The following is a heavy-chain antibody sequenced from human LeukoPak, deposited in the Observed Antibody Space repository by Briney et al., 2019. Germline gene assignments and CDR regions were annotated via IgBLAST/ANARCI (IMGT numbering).Heavy chain of an antibody. Sequence: PSETLSLTCAVSGGSISSSNWWSWVRQPPGKGLEWIGEIYHSGSTNYNPSLKSRVTISVDKCKNQFSLKLSSVTAADTAVYYCARDRAYYDSSGYYSGYFDYWGQGTLVTVSS. CDR1: GGSISSSNW. D-gene: IGHD3-22*01. J-gene: IGHJ4*02. V-gene: IGHV4-4*02. CDR2: IYHSGST. CDR3: ARDRAYYDSSGYYSGYFDY.